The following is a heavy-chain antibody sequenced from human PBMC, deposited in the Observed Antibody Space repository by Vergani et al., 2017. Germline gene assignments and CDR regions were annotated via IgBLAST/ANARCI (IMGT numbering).Heavy chain of an antibody. V-gene: IGHV4-61*02. CDR3: ARGRYCSSTSCYVSYYYYYYGMDV. Sequence: QVQLQESGPGLVKPSETLSLTCTVSGGSISSGSYYWSWIRQPAGKGLEWIGRIYTSGSTNYNPSLKSRVTISVDTSKNQFSLKLSSVTAADTAVYYCARGRYCSSTSCYVSYYYYYYGMDVWGQGTTVTVSS. CDR1: GGSISSGSYY. D-gene: IGHD2-2*01. J-gene: IGHJ6*02. CDR2: IYTSGST.